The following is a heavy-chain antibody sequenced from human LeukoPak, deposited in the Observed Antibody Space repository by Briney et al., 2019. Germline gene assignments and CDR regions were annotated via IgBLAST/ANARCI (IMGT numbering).Heavy chain of an antibody. CDR2: IIPILGIA. Sequence: SVKVSCKASGGTFSSYAISWVRQAPGQGLEWMGRIIPILGIANYAQKFQGRVTITADKSTSTAYMELRSLRSEDTAVYYCARGNYYDSSGYLSYWGQGTLVTVSS. V-gene: IGHV1-69*04. CDR1: GGTFSSYA. J-gene: IGHJ4*02. CDR3: ARGNYYDSSGYLSY. D-gene: IGHD3-22*01.